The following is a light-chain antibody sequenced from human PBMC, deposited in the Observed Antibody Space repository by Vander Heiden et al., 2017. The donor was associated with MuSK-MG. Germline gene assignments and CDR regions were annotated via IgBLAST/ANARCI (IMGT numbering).Light chain of an antibody. Sequence: EIVMTQSQATLPVSPGERATLSCRASQSVSSNLAWYQQKPGQAPRLLIYGASTRATDIPARFSGSGSGTEFTLTISSLQSEDFAVYYCQQDNSCPRTFGQGTKVEIK. CDR1: QSVSSN. V-gene: IGKV3-15*01. J-gene: IGKJ1*01. CDR3: QQDNSCPRT. CDR2: GAS.